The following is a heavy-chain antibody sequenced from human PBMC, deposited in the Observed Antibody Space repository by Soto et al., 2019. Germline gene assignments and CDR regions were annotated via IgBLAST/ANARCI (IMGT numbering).Heavy chain of an antibody. J-gene: IGHJ4*02. CDR2: ISYDGTKT. Sequence: QVRLLQSGGGVVQPGRSLTLSCEASRFSFGSYAMHWVRQAPGKGLEWVAVISYDGTKTNYADSVRGRFTISRDNSKNILSLEMNSLRLEDTAIYCCAREGGMATNFDHWGQGTQLTVSS. CDR1: RFSFGSYA. D-gene: IGHD3-16*01. V-gene: IGHV3-30*04. CDR3: AREGGMATNFDH.